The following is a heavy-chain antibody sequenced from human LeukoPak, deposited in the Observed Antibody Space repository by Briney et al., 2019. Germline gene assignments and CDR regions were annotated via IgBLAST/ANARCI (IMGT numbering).Heavy chain of an antibody. CDR3: ARDPPAYCGGDCYSEY. CDR1: GLTFSSYS. CDR2: ISSSSSSYI. V-gene: IGHV3-21*01. Sequence: GGSLRLSCAASGLTFSSYSMNWVRQAPGKGLEWVSSISSSSSSYIYYADSVKGRFTISRDNAKNSLYLQMNSLRAEDTAVYYCARDPPAYCGGDCYSEYWGQGTLVTVSS. D-gene: IGHD2-21*02. J-gene: IGHJ4*02.